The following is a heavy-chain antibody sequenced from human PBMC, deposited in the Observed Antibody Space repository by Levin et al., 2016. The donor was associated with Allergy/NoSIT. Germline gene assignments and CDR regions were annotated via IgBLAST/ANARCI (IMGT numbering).Heavy chain of an antibody. J-gene: IGHJ5*02. CDR3: ARESGSSGRAGWFDP. CDR2: ISNDGNSK. Sequence: WIRQPPGKGLEWVAGISNDGNSKHYTDSLKGRFTISRDNSKNTLYLQVNSLRAEDTALYYCARESGSSGRAGWFDPWGQGALVTVSS. D-gene: IGHD6-25*01. V-gene: IGHV3-30-3*01.